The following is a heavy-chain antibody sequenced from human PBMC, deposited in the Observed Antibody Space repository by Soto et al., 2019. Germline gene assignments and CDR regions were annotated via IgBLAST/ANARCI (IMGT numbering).Heavy chain of an antibody. J-gene: IGHJ6*02. CDR2: IIPIFGTA. CDR3: VRYSGSYYDSNYYYGMDV. CDR1: GGTFSSYA. D-gene: IGHD1-26*01. Sequence: SVKVSCKASGGTFSSYAISWVRQAPGQGLEWMGGIIPIFGTANYAQKFQGRVTITADESTSTAYMELSSLRSEDTAVYYCVRYSGSYYDSNYYYGMDVWGQGTTVTVSS. V-gene: IGHV1-69*13.